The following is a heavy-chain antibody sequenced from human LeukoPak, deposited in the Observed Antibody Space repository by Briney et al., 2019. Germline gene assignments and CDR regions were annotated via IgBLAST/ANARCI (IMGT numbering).Heavy chain of an antibody. J-gene: IGHJ4*02. Sequence: ASVKVSCKASGYTFTTYYMHWVRQAPGQGLEWMGIINPSSGSTSYAQKFQGRVTMTRDTSASTVYMELSSLRSEDTAIYYCARVLGAHRYGSIDHWGQGTLVTVSS. D-gene: IGHD5-18*01. CDR3: ARVLGAHRYGSIDH. V-gene: IGHV1-46*01. CDR2: INPSSGST. CDR1: GYTFTTYY.